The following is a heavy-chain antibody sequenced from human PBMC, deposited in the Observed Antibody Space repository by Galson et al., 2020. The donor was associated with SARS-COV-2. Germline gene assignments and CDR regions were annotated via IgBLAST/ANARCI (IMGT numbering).Heavy chain of an antibody. CDR2: IYHSGTT. V-gene: IGHV4-4*02. Sequence: SEPLSPTCAAPGGSASSSNWSTSVRQPPGQGLEWLGEIYHSGTTNYNPPLKSRVTIPVDTSKNRFSLKLSSVTAADTAVYYCARLTTAAVRYYFDYWGQGTLVTVSS. CDR3: ARLTTAAVRYYFDY. CDR1: GGSASSSNW. J-gene: IGHJ4*02. D-gene: IGHD2-21*02.